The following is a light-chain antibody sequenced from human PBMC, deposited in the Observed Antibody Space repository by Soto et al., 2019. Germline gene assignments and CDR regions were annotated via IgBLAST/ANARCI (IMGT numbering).Light chain of an antibody. J-gene: IGLJ1*01. CDR1: SSNIGAGKD. V-gene: IGLV1-40*01. CDR2: DSN. Sequence: QSVLTQPPSVSGAPGQRVTISCTGSSSNIGAGKDVHWYRQLPGAAPKFPISDSNHRPSGVPDRFSVSKSGASVSLAITGLRAEDEGDYFCQSYGTSLSGLYVFGTGTKVTVL. CDR3: QSYGTSLSGLYV.